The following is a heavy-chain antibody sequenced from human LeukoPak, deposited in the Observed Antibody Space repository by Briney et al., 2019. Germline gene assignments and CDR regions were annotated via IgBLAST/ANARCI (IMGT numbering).Heavy chain of an antibody. V-gene: IGHV3-15*01. CDR1: GLPFTYAW. CDR3: TTGVRGD. CDR2: ITSKTDGGTT. J-gene: IGHJ4*02. D-gene: IGHD3-10*01. Sequence: GGSLRLSCAPSGLPFTYAWMNWVRQAPGKGLEWVGRITSKTDGGTTDYAAPVKGRFTISRDDSKNMLYLQMNSLKTEDTAVYYCTTGVRGDWGQGTLVTVSS.